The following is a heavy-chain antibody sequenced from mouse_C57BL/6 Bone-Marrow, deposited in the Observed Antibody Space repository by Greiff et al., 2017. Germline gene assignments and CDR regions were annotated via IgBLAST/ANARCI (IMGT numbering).Heavy chain of an antibody. Sequence: QVQLKESGPGLVQPSQSLSITCTVSGFSLTSYGVHWVRQSPGKGLEWLGVIWSGGSTDYNAAFISILSISKDNSKSQVFFKMTRLQADDTAIYYCARRNYTKGTWFAYWCQGTLVTVSA. D-gene: IGHD2-12*01. V-gene: IGHV2-2*01. J-gene: IGHJ3*01. CDR2: IWSGGST. CDR3: ARRNYTKGTWFAY. CDR1: GFSLTSYG.